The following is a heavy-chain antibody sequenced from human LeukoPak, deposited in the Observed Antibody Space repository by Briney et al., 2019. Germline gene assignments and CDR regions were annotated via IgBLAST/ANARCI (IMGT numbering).Heavy chain of an antibody. D-gene: IGHD5-12*01. Sequence: SQTLSLTCTVSGGSISSGSYYWIWIRQPAGKGLEWIGRIYTSGSTNYNPSLKSRVTISVDTSKNQFSLKLSSVTAADTAVYYCARMMSGYDYFYYYYYMDVWGKGTTVTVSS. CDR2: IYTSGST. J-gene: IGHJ6*03. CDR1: GGSISSGSYY. CDR3: ARMMSGYDYFYYYYYMDV. V-gene: IGHV4-61*02.